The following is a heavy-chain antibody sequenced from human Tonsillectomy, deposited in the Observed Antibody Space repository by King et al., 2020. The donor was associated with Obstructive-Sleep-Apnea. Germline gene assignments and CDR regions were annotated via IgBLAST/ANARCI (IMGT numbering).Heavy chain of an antibody. CDR1: GGSISSYS. V-gene: IGHV4-59*01. J-gene: IGHJ3*02. D-gene: IGHD4-23*01. Sequence: HVQLQESGPGLVKPSETLSLTCTVSGGSISSYSLTWIRQPPGKGLGGIGYIYNTGSTNSNPSLKSRVTISIDTSKNQFSLKLSSVTAADTAVYYCARVWSTVVTNDAFDIWGQGTMVTVSS. CDR2: IYNTGST. CDR3: ARVWSTVVTNDAFDI.